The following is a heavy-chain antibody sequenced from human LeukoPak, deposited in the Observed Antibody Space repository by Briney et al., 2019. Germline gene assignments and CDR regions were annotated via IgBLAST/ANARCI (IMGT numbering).Heavy chain of an antibody. D-gene: IGHD3-22*01. CDR1: GYSISSGYY. CDR2: IYHSGST. J-gene: IGHJ6*03. V-gene: IGHV4-38-2*02. Sequence: SETLSLTCTVSGYSISSGYYWGWIRQPPGKGLEWIGSIYHSGSTYYNPSLKSRVTISVDTSKNQFSLKLSSVTAADTAVYYCASTPSYDSSGYYDNYYYYYYYMDVWGKGTTVTISS. CDR3: ASTPSYDSSGYYDNYYYYYYYMDV.